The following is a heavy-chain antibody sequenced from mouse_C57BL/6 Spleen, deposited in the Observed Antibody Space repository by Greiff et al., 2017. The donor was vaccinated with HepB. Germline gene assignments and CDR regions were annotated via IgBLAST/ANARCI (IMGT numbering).Heavy chain of an antibody. CDR2: IDPSDSET. J-gene: IGHJ3*01. Sequence: VQLQQSGAELVRPGSSVKLSCKASGYTFTSYWMHWVKQRPIQGLEWIGNIDPSDSETHYNQKFKDKATLTVDKSSSTAYMQLSSLTSEDSAVYYCARSAYYSNYAFAYWGQGTLVTVSA. D-gene: IGHD2-5*01. V-gene: IGHV1-52*01. CDR1: GYTFTSYW. CDR3: ARSAYYSNYAFAY.